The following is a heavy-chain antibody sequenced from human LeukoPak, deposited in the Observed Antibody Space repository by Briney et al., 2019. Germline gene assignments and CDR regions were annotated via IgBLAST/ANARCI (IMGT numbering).Heavy chain of an antibody. CDR3: ARASEGIGYFDT. D-gene: IGHD3-16*01. J-gene: IGHJ4*02. Sequence: PSETLSLTCTVSGTSFSNDYWSWVRQAPGKGLEWIGYIYHNGRTSYSPSLKSRITMSIDTSQKKFSLNVIAVTAADTAVYYCARASEGIGYFDTWGRGSLVTVTS. CDR1: GTSFSNDY. CDR2: IYHNGRT. V-gene: IGHV4-59*01.